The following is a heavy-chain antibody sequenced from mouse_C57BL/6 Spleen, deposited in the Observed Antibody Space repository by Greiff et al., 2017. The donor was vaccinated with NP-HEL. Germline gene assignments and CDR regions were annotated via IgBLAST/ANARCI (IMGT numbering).Heavy chain of an antibody. CDR3: ASRWLPYYFDY. J-gene: IGHJ2*01. V-gene: IGHV1-69*01. CDR1: GYTFTSYW. CDR2: IDPSDSYT. Sequence: VQLQQSGAELVMPGASVKLSCKASGYTFTSYWMHWVKQRPGQGLEWIGEIDPSDSYTNYNQKFKGKSTLTVDKSSSTAYMQLSILTSEDSAVYYCASRWLPYYFDYWGQGTTLTVSS. D-gene: IGHD2-3*01.